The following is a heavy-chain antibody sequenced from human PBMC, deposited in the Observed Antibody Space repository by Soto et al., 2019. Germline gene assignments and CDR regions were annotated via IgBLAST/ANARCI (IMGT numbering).Heavy chain of an antibody. CDR1: GFTFRSYG. Sequence: PGGSLRLSCAASGFTFRSYGMHWVRQAPGKGLEWVAVIWYDGSNKYYADSVKGRFTISRDNSKNTLYLQMNSLRAEDTAVYYCARELQYSSSPYFDYWGQGTLVTVYS. D-gene: IGHD6-6*01. CDR3: ARELQYSSSPYFDY. CDR2: IWYDGSNK. V-gene: IGHV3-33*01. J-gene: IGHJ4*02.